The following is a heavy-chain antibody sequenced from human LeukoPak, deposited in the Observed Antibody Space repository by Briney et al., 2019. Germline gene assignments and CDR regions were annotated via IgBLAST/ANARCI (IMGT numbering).Heavy chain of an antibody. CDR2: ISSSSSTI. Sequence: GGSLRLSCAASGFTFSSYSMNWVRQAPGKGLEWVSYISSSSSTIYYADSVKGRFTISRDNAKNSLYLQMNSLRAEDTAVYYCARDHRGRYDILTGYYLTHGFDYWGQGTLVTVSS. V-gene: IGHV3-48*01. CDR3: ARDHRGRYDILTGYYLTHGFDY. CDR1: GFTFSSYS. D-gene: IGHD3-9*01. J-gene: IGHJ4*02.